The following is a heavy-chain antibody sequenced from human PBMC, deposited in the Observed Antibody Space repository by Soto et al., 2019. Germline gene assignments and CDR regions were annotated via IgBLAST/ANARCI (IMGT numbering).Heavy chain of an antibody. V-gene: IGHV4-59*01. CDR1: GGSISSYY. Sequence: SETLSLTCTVSGGSISSYYWSWIRQPPGKGLEWIGYIYYSGSTNYNPSLKSRVTISVDTSKNQFSLKLYSVTAADTAVYYCGRRDSSAYYGYWGQGTLVTVSS. J-gene: IGHJ4*02. D-gene: IGHD3-22*01. CDR3: GRRDSSAYYGY. CDR2: IYYSGST.